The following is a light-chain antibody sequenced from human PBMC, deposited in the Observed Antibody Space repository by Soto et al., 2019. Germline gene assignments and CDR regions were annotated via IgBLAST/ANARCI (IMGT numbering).Light chain of an antibody. CDR2: DAS. Sequence: DIPMTQFPSTLSASVGDRVTITCRASQTTNTWLAWYQQKPGTAPKLLIYDASSLEGGVPSRFSASGSGTEFTLTISSLQPDDLATYYCQQYISYPYTFGHGTKVEIK. V-gene: IGKV1-5*01. J-gene: IGKJ2*01. CDR1: QTTNTW. CDR3: QQYISYPYT.